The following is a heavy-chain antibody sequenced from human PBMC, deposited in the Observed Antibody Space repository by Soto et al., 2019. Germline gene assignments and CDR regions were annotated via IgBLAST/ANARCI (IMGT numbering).Heavy chain of an antibody. D-gene: IGHD6-19*01. CDR1: GFTCNNYG. CDR2: IWYDATNE. J-gene: IGHJ6*02. CDR3: ARDDIPGISVAIYGMDV. V-gene: IGHV3-33*01. Sequence: QVQLVESGGGVVQPGRSLRLSCAASGFTCNNYGMHWVRQAPGKGLEWVAVIWYDATNEYYADSVRGRFTISRDNSKNTLYLQMNSLRAEDTAVYYCARDDIPGISVAIYGMDVWGQGTTVTVSS.